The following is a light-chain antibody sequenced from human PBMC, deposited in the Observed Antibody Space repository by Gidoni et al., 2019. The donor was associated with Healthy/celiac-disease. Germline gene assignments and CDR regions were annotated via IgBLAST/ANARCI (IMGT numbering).Light chain of an antibody. CDR2: GAS. Sequence: ELVLTQSPATLSVSPGERATLACRASQSVNSNLAWYQQKPGQAPRLLIYGASTRATGIPARFSGSGSGTEFTLTISSLQSEDFAVYYCQQYNSWPPLTFGGGTKVEIK. CDR1: QSVNSN. CDR3: QQYNSWPPLT. V-gene: IGKV3-15*01. J-gene: IGKJ4*01.